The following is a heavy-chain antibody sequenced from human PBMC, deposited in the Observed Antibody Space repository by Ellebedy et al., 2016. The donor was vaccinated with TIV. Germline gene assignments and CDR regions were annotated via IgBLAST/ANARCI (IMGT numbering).Heavy chain of an antibody. CDR1: DGSIRSYH. V-gene: IGHV4-59*01. Sequence: GSLRLSXTVSDGSIRSYHWSWIRQSPGKGLEWIGYFHYSGTTNYNPSLKSRLSVSVDTSKNQFSLNLSSVTAADTGVYYCARTSTMVRGALDYWGQGTLVTVSS. D-gene: IGHD3-10*01. CDR3: ARTSTMVRGALDY. CDR2: FHYSGTT. J-gene: IGHJ4*02.